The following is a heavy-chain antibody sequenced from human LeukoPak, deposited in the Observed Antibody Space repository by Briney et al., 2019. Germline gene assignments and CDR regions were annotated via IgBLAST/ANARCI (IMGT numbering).Heavy chain of an antibody. J-gene: IGHJ4*02. Sequence: GGSLRLSCAASGFIFNTYAMTWVRQAPGKGLEWVSGISHSGTNTYYTDSVKGRFIISRDKSKNTLYLQMNSLRAEDTAVYYCTKGASMYVTAPDFWGPGTLVTVSS. CDR1: GFIFNTYA. D-gene: IGHD2-21*02. CDR2: ISHSGTNT. V-gene: IGHV3-23*01. CDR3: TKGASMYVTAPDF.